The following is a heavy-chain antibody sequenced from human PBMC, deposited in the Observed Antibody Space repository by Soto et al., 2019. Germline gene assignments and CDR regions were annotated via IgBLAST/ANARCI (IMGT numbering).Heavy chain of an antibody. CDR3: ARERAAAGMWFDP. D-gene: IGHD6-13*01. Sequence: PSETLSLTCTVSGVSISSGDYYWSWIRQPPGKGLEWIGYIYYSGSTYYNPSLKSRVTISVDTSKNQFSLKLSSVTAADTAVYYCARERAAAGMWFDPWGQGTLVTVSS. J-gene: IGHJ5*02. CDR1: GVSISSGDYY. CDR2: IYYSGST. V-gene: IGHV4-30-4*02.